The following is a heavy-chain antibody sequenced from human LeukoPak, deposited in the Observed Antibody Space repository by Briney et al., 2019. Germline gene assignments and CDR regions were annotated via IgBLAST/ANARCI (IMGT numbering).Heavy chain of an antibody. J-gene: IGHJ4*02. V-gene: IGHV3-48*01. CDR3: ARHRFGELFLEY. CDR1: GFTFSSYS. D-gene: IGHD3-10*01. CDR2: ISSSSTI. Sequence: PGGSLRLSCAASGFTFSSYSMNWVRQAPGKGLEWVSYISSSSTIYYADSVKGRFTISRDNAKNSLYLQMNSLRAEDTAVYYCARHRFGELFLEYWGQGTLVTVSS.